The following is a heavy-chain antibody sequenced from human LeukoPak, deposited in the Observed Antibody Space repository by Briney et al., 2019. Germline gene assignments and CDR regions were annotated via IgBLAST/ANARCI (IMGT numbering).Heavy chain of an antibody. CDR3: AHSYVWGSYRPPDAFDI. Sequence: SGPTLVKPTQTLTLTCTFSGLSLSTSGVGVGWIRQPPGKALEWLALIYWDDDKRYSPSLKSRLTITKDTSKNQVVLTMTNMDPVDTATYYCAHSYVWGSYRPPDAFDIWGQGTMVTVSS. V-gene: IGHV2-5*02. J-gene: IGHJ3*02. CDR1: GLSLSTSGVG. D-gene: IGHD3-16*02. CDR2: IYWDDDK.